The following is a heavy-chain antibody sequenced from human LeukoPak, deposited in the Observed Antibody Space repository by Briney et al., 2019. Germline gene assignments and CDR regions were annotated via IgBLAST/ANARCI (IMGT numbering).Heavy chain of an antibody. V-gene: IGHV4-59*12. CDR2: VFHSGVT. CDR1: GDSITSYY. Sequence: PSETLSLTCSVSGDSITSYYWSWIRQPPGRGLEWIGYVFHSGVTNYNSSLKSRVTLSLDTSKNQFSLKLKSVTAADTAVYFCATRADWFDPWGQGTLVTVSS. CDR3: ATRADWFDP. J-gene: IGHJ5*02.